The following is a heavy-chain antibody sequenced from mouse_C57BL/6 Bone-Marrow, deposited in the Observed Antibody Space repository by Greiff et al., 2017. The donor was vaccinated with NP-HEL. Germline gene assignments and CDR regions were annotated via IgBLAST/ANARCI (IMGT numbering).Heavy chain of an antibody. CDR2: IYPSDSET. Sequence: QVQLKQPGAELVRPGSSVKLSCKASGYTFTSYWMDWVKQRPGQGLEWIGNIYPSDSETHYNQKFKDKATLTVDKSSSTAYMQLSSLTAEDSAVYYCASRSLTGSDYWGQGTTLTVSS. CDR3: ASRSLTGSDY. J-gene: IGHJ2*01. V-gene: IGHV1-61*01. CDR1: GYTFTSYW. D-gene: IGHD4-1*01.